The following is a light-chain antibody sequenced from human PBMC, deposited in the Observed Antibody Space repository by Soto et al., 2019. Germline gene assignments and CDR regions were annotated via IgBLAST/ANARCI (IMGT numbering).Light chain of an antibody. CDR1: QDISNY. Sequence: DIQMTQSPSSLSASVVDRVTITCQASQDISNYLNWYQQKPGKAPKLLIFHASSLESGVPSRFSGSGSGTEFTLTISSLQSDDFATYYCQQYSSYPTFGQGTKVDIK. V-gene: IGKV1-16*01. CDR3: QQYSSYPT. J-gene: IGKJ1*01. CDR2: HAS.